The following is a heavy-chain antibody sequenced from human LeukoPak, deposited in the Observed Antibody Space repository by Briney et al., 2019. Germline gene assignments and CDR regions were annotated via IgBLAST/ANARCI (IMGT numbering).Heavy chain of an antibody. CDR1: GGSISSYY. CDR3: AREGTYGYYNWFDP. Sequence: PSETLSLTCTVSGGSISSYYWSWIRQPPGKGLEWIGYMFRTGSTNYNPSLKSRVTITPDTSKNQFSLRLTSVTAADTAVYYCAREGTYGYYNWFDPWGQGTLVTVSS. J-gene: IGHJ5*02. V-gene: IGHV4-59*13. D-gene: IGHD5-24*01. CDR2: MFRTGST.